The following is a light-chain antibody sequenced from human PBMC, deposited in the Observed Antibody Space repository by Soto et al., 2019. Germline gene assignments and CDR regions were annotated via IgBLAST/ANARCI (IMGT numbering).Light chain of an antibody. CDR2: EVT. CDR3: CSYAGDYVV. V-gene: IGLV2-11*01. J-gene: IGLJ2*01. CDR1: SSDVGGYNF. Sequence: QSVLTQPRSVSGSPGQSVTISCTGTSSDVGGYNFVSWYQHQPGKAPKFMIYEVTKRPSGVPDRFSGSKSGNTASLTISGLQTEDEGDYYCCSYAGDYVVFGGGTKVTVL.